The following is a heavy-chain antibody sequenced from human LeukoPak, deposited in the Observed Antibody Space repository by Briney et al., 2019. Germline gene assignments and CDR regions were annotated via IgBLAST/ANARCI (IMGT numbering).Heavy chain of an antibody. V-gene: IGHV1-8*01. J-gene: IGHJ5*02. CDR2: MNPNSSNT. CDR3: AREVAFNWFDP. D-gene: IGHD5-12*01. CDR1: GYTSTSYG. Sequence: ASVTVSRKASGYTSTSYGINWVRQATGQGLEWMGWMNPNSSNTGYAQKFQGRVTMTTDTSTSTAYMELRSLRSDDTAVYYCAREVAFNWFDPWGQGTLVTVSS.